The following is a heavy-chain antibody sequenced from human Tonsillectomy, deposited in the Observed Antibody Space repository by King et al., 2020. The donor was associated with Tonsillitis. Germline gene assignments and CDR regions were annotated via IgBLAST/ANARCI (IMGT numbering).Heavy chain of an antibody. Sequence: LQLQESGPGVVKPSETLSLTCTVSGGSISSSDQYWAWIRQPPGKGLEWIGYMYGSGTTFYNPSLKSRITISGGTSENRFSLKLSSVTAADTAVYFCARYVSGSFDYWGQGALVTVSS. J-gene: IGHJ4*02. CDR2: MYGSGTT. D-gene: IGHD1-26*01. CDR1: GGSISSSDQY. V-gene: IGHV4-39*01. CDR3: ARYVSGSFDY.